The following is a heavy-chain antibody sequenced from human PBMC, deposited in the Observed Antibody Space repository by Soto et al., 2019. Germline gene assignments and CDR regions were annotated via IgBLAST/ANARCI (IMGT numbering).Heavy chain of an antibody. Sequence: EVQLLESGGGLVQPGGSLRLSCAASGFTYESYAMSWVRQAPGKGLEWVSGINTGGTVAHYADSVKGRFAISRDNSKNTLSLEMNSLRADDTGLYYCAISTGGFGGLFVVPSDYWGQGNLVTVSS. D-gene: IGHD3-16*02. CDR1: GFTYESYA. V-gene: IGHV3-23*03. CDR2: INTGGTVA. CDR3: AISTGGFGGLFVVPSDY. J-gene: IGHJ4*02.